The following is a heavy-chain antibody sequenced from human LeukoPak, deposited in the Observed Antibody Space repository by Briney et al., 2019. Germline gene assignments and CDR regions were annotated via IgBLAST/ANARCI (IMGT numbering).Heavy chain of an antibody. CDR3: ARAGGVAGLDY. CDR1: GGSFSGYY. CDR2: INHSGST. Sequence: SETLSLTCAVYGGSFSGYYWSWIRQPPGKGLEWIGEINHSGSTNYNPSLKSRVTISVDTSKNQFSLKLSSVTAADTAVYYCARAGGVAGLDYWGQGTLVTVSS. J-gene: IGHJ4*02. V-gene: IGHV4-34*01. D-gene: IGHD3-16*01.